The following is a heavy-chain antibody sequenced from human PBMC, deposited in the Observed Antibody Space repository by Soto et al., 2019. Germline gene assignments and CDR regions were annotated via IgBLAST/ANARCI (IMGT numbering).Heavy chain of an antibody. J-gene: IGHJ5*02. CDR1: SGSISSSNW. CDR2: IYHSGST. Sequence: PSETLSLTCAVSSGSISSSNWWSWVRQPPGKGLEWIGEIYHSGSTNYNPSLKSRVTISVDKSKNQFSLKLSSVTAADTAVYYCARDCGDYAGGWFDPWGQGTLVTSP. D-gene: IGHD4-17*01. V-gene: IGHV4-4*02. CDR3: ARDCGDYAGGWFDP.